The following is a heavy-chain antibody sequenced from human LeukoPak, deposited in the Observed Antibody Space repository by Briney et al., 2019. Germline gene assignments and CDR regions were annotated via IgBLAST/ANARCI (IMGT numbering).Heavy chain of an antibody. V-gene: IGHV4-39*01. J-gene: IGHJ4*02. CDR1: GGSISSRSYY. Sequence: SETLSPTCTVSGGSISSRSYYWGWIRQPPGKGLEWIGSIYYSGSTYYNPSLKSRVTISVDTSKNQFSLKLSSVTAADTAVYYCARHTSREYYFDYWGQGTLVTVSS. CDR2: IYYSGST. CDR3: ARHTSREYYFDY. D-gene: IGHD3-10*01.